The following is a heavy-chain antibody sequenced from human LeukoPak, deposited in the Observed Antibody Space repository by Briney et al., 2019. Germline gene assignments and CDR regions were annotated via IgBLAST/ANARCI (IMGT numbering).Heavy chain of an antibody. V-gene: IGHV1-69*13. J-gene: IGHJ4*02. Sequence: SVKVSCKVSGYTLTELSMHWVRQAPGQGLEWMGGFIPIFGTANYAQKFQGRVTVTADESTSTAYMELSSLRSEDTAVYYCVRGRSYGDYRLDYWGQGTLVTVSS. CDR3: VRGRSYGDYRLDY. CDR2: FIPIFGTA. CDR1: GYTLTELS. D-gene: IGHD4-17*01.